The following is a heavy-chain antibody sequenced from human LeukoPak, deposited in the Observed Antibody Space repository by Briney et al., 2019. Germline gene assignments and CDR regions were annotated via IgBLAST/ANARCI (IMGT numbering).Heavy chain of an antibody. J-gene: IGHJ4*02. CDR1: GYTFTSYY. V-gene: IGHV1-46*01. CDR2: INPSGGST. CDR3: ARDGGDNHYYDSSGYYPSDY. D-gene: IGHD3-22*01. Sequence: ASVKVSCKASGYTFTSYYMHWVRQAPGQGLEWMGIINPSGGSTSYAQKFQGRVTMTRDTSTSTVYMELSSLRSEDTAVYYCARDGGDNHYYDSSGYYPSDYWGQGTLVTVSS.